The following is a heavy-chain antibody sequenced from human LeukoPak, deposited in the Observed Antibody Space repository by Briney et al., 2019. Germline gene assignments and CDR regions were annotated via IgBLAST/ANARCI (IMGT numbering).Heavy chain of an antibody. CDR1: GFTFSSYA. D-gene: IGHD1-26*01. Sequence: GGSLRLSCAASGFTFSSYAMHWVRQARGKGLEWVADISYDGSNKYYADSVKGRFTISRDNSKNTLYLQMNSLRAEDTAVYYCARAPPTSGSYSTGAFDIWGQGTMVTVSS. V-gene: IGHV3-30-3*01. CDR2: ISYDGSNK. CDR3: ARAPPTSGSYSTGAFDI. J-gene: IGHJ3*02.